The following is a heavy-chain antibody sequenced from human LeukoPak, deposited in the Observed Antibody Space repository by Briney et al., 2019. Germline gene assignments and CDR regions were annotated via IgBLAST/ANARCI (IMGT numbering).Heavy chain of an antibody. J-gene: IGHJ5*02. CDR1: GGSISNYY. D-gene: IGHD6-6*01. CDR2: IYYTGST. V-gene: IGHV4-59*01. Sequence: SETLSLTCTVSGGSISNYYWSWIRQPPGKGLEWIGYIYYTGSTNYNPSLKSRVTISVDTSKNQFSLKLSSVTAADTAVYYCARDLVSSSSSVLGTWGQGTLVTVSS. CDR3: ARDLVSSSSSVLGT.